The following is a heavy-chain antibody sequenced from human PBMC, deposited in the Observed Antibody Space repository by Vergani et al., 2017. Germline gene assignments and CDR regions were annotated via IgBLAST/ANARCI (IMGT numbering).Heavy chain of an antibody. CDR3: ARFSLVRGVILGFGY. D-gene: IGHD3-10*01. J-gene: IGHJ4*02. CDR1: GFSLSTSGVG. Sequence: QITLKESGPTLVKPTQTLTLTCTFSGFSLSTSGVGVGWIRQPPGKALEWLALIYWDDDKRYSPSLKGRLTITKDTSKNQVVLTMTNMDPVDTATYYCARFSLVRGVILGFGYWGQGTLVTVSS. CDR2: IYWDDDK. V-gene: IGHV2-5*02.